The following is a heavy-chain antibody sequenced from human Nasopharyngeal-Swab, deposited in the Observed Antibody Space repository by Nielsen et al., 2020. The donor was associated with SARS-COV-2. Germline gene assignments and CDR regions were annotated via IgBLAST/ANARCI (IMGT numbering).Heavy chain of an antibody. V-gene: IGHV4-34*01. D-gene: IGHD6-6*01. CDR1: GGSFSGYY. CDR2: INHSGST. CDR3: ARGKYRRAFDI. J-gene: IGHJ3*02. Sequence: SETLSLTCAVYGGSFSGYYWSWIRQPPGKGLEWIGEINHSGSTNYNPSLKSRVTISVDTSKNQFSLKLRSVTAADTAVYYCARGKYRRAFDIWGQGTMVTVSS.